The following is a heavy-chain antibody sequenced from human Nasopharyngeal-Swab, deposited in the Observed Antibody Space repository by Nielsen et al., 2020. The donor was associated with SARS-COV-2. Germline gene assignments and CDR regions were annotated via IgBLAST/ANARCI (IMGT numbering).Heavy chain of an antibody. Sequence: GSLLKISCAASGFTFSSYAMHWVRQAPGKGLEWVAVISYDGSNKYYADSVKGRFTISRDNSKNTLYLQMNSLRAEDTAVYYCAREKSIDEVRVTAMPYYFDYWGQGTLVTVSS. J-gene: IGHJ4*02. V-gene: IGHV3-30-3*01. CDR1: GFTFSSYA. CDR2: ISYDGSNK. CDR3: AREKSIDEVRVTAMPYYFDY. D-gene: IGHD2-21*02.